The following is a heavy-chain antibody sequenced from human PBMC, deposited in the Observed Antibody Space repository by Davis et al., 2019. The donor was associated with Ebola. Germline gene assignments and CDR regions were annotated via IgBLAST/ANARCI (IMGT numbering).Heavy chain of an antibody. CDR2: MNPNSGGT. V-gene: IGHV1-2*02. CDR3: ARDIVVVVAAVPGVDYYYGMDV. D-gene: IGHD2-15*01. CDR1: GYTFTSYY. J-gene: IGHJ6*02. Sequence: ASVKVSCKASGYTFTSYYMHWVRQAPGQGLEWMGWMNPNSGGTNYAQKFQGRVTMTRDTSISTAYMELSRLRSDDTAVYYCARDIVVVVAAVPGVDYYYGMDVWGQGTTVTVSS.